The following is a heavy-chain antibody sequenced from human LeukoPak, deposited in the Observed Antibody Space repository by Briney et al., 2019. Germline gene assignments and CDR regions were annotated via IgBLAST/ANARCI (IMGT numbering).Heavy chain of an antibody. D-gene: IGHD2-15*01. J-gene: IGHJ6*02. Sequence: GSLRLSCAASGFTFSSYSMNWVRQAPGKGLEWVSSISSSSSYIYYADSVKGRFTISRDNAKNSLYLQMNSLRAEDTAVYYCARDSRVVAAMDYYYGMDVWGQGTTVTVSS. CDR3: ARDSRVVAAMDYYYGMDV. CDR2: ISSSSSYI. CDR1: GFTFSSYS. V-gene: IGHV3-21*01.